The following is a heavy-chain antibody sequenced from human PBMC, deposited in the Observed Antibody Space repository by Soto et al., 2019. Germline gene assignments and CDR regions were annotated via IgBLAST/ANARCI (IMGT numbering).Heavy chain of an antibody. CDR3: AQSLVYCSSTSCYFPGWFDP. CDR2: VNPGNGNT. V-gene: IGHV1-3*01. J-gene: IGHJ5*02. D-gene: IGHD2-2*01. Sequence: GTSAKLTCKACRFTFTSYSLQSVHQSTEQGLEGMGRVNPGNGNTKYSQKFQGRVTITRDTSASTAYMELSSLRSEDTAVYYCAQSLVYCSSTSCYFPGWFDPWGQGTLVTVSS. CDR1: RFTFTSYS.